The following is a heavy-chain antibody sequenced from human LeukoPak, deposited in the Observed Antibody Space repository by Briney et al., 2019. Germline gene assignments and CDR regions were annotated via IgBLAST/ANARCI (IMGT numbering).Heavy chain of an antibody. D-gene: IGHD6-13*01. J-gene: IGHJ6*04. V-gene: IGHV3-21*01. CDR1: GFTFSSYS. Sequence: GGSLRLSCAASGFTFSSYSMNWVRQAPGKGLEWASSISSSSSYIYYADSVKGRFTISRDNAKNSLYLQMNSLRAEDTAVYYCARANYSSSPMDVWGKGTTVTVSS. CDR3: ARANYSSSPMDV. CDR2: ISSSSSYI.